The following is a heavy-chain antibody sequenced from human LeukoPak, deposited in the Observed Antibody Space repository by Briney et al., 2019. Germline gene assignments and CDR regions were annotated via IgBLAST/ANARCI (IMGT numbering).Heavy chain of an antibody. Sequence: PSETLSLTCTVSGGSISSDYWSWIRQPPGEGLEWIGYIYYSGSTNYNPSLKSRVTISVDTSKNQFSLKLSSVTAADTAVYYCARMVPPPLYGMDVWGQGTTVTVSS. CDR1: GGSISSDY. CDR3: ARMVPPPLYGMDV. J-gene: IGHJ6*02. V-gene: IGHV4-59*08. D-gene: IGHD3-10*01. CDR2: IYYSGST.